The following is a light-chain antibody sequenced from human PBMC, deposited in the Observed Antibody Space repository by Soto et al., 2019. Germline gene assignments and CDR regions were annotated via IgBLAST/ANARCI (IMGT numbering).Light chain of an antibody. V-gene: IGLV2-14*01. CDR1: SSDIGAFDL. Sequence: QPVLTQPASVSGSPGQSITISCTGSSSDIGAFDLVSWYQQHPGKAPKVMIYDVSIRPSGVSNRFSGSKSGNAASLTISGLQAEDEADYYCSSYTITSTRLFGTGTKLTVL. CDR2: DVS. CDR3: SSYTITSTRL. J-gene: IGLJ1*01.